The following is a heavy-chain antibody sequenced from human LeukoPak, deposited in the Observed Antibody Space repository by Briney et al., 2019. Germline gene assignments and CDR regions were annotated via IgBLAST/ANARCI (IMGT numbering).Heavy chain of an antibody. D-gene: IGHD5-12*01. J-gene: IGHJ4*02. CDR1: GVTFSSYR. CDR2: ISSSSSTI. Sequence: GGSLRLSYAAAGVTFSSYRMNWVRQAPGKGLEWISYISSSSSTIYYADSVQGRLTISRDNAKNSLYLQMNSLRAEDTAVYYCARVKLRDHSGSPYSESFDFWGRGSLVTVSS. V-gene: IGHV3-48*01. CDR3: ARVKLRDHSGSPYSESFDF.